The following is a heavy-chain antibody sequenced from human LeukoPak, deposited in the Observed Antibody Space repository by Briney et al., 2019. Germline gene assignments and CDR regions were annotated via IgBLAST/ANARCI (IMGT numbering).Heavy chain of an antibody. CDR3: TKGGSYAPLDY. J-gene: IGHJ4*02. CDR1: GFTFSSSA. CDR2: INSGGDNT. D-gene: IGHD1-26*01. Sequence: GGSQRLSCAASGFTFSSSAMTWVRQAPGKGLEWVSAINSGGDNTVYADYVKGRLTISRDNSKNTLYLQMNSLRDEDTAIYYCTKGGSYAPLDYWGQGTLVTVSS. V-gene: IGHV3-23*01.